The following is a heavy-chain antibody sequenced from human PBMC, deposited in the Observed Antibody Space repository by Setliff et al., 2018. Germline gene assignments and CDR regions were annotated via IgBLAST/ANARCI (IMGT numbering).Heavy chain of an antibody. CDR1: GYSISSGYY. D-gene: IGHD6-13*01. J-gene: IGHJ6*02. Sequence: PSETLSLTCGVSGYSISSGYYWSWIRQHPGKGLEWIGYIYYSGSTYYNPSLKSRVTISVDTSKNQFSLKLSSVTAADTAVYYCARSAGYSSSWYNYYYGMDVWGQGTTVTVSS. V-gene: IGHV4-38-2*01. CDR3: ARSAGYSSSWYNYYYGMDV. CDR2: IYYSGST.